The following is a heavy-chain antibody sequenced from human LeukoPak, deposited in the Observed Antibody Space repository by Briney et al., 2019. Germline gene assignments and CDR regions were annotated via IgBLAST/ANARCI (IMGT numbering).Heavy chain of an antibody. D-gene: IGHD4-17*01. CDR3: ARDQLPYGEILFDP. J-gene: IGHJ5*02. CDR1: GFTFSSYS. V-gene: IGHV3-21*04. Sequence: GGSLRLSCAASGFTFSSYSMNWVRQAPGKGLEWVSSISSSSSYIYYADSVKGRFTISRDNAKNSLYLQMNSLRAEDTAVYYCARDQLPYGEILFDPWGQVTLVTVSS. CDR2: ISSSSSYI.